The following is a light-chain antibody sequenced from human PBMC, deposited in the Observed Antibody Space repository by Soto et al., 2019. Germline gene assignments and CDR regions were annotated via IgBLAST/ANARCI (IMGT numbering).Light chain of an antibody. CDR3: QSYDTSLRGSV. Sequence: QSVLTQPPSVSGAPGQKVTISCTGSGSNLGAKYAVHWYQQLPGTAPKLLIYDNINRPSGVPDRCSGSKSDTSASLAITGLQAEDEADYYCQSYDTSLRGSVFGGGTKLTVL. V-gene: IGLV1-40*01. J-gene: IGLJ3*02. CDR1: GSNLGAKYA. CDR2: DNI.